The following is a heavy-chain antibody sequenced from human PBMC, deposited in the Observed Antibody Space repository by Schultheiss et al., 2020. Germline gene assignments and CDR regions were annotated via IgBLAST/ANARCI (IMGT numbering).Heavy chain of an antibody. Sequence: ASVKVSCKASGYTFTSYGISWVRQAPGQGLEWMGWISAYNGNTNYAQKFQGRVTITRDTSASTAYMELSSLRSEDTAVYYCARGRAWADYWGQGTLVTVSS. CDR2: ISAYNGNT. CDR3: ARGRAWADY. D-gene: IGHD7-27*01. V-gene: IGHV1-18*01. CDR1: GYTFTSYG. J-gene: IGHJ4*02.